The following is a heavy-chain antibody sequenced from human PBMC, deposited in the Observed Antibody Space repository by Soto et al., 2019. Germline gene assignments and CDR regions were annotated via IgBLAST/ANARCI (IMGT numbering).Heavy chain of an antibody. CDR3: ASFASYSSGWYPFDY. D-gene: IGHD6-19*01. J-gene: IGHJ4*02. Sequence: ASVKVSCKASGGTFSSYAISWVRQAPGQGLEWMGGIIPIFGTANYAQKFQGRVTITADESTSTAYMELSSLRSEDTAVYYCASFASYSSGWYPFDYWGQGTLVTVSS. CDR2: IIPIFGTA. V-gene: IGHV1-69*13. CDR1: GGTFSSYA.